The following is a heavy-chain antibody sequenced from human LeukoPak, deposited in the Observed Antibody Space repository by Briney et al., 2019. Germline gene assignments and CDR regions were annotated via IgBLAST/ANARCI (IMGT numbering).Heavy chain of an antibody. D-gene: IGHD6-19*01. J-gene: IGHJ4*02. Sequence: GGSLRLSCAASGFTFGSYAMSWVRQAPGKGLEWVSFISPSGDRTSNADSVKGRFTISRDNSKNTVFLQVDSLRAEDTAVYYCAKTTAGYSSGRYPGWPVDYWGQGTLVTVSS. CDR2: ISPSGDRT. CDR3: AKTTAGYSSGRYPGWPVDY. V-gene: IGHV3-23*01. CDR1: GFTFGSYA.